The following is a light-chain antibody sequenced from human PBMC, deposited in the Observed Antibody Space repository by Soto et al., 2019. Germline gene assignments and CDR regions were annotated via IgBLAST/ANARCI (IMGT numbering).Light chain of an antibody. Sequence: EIVLIHYPASSPLSPGERATLSCRATQSVGSYLAWYQNKPSQAPSLLISDAPNMATGIPARLGGSGSETDFTLTISSLEPEESAVYYWQQRSNWPLLTFGGGTKVDIK. CDR2: DAP. CDR1: QSVGSY. V-gene: IGKV3-11*01. CDR3: QQRSNWPLLT. J-gene: IGKJ4*01.